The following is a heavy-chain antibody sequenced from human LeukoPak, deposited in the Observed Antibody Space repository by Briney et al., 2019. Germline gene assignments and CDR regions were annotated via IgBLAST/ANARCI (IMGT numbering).Heavy chain of an antibody. D-gene: IGHD1-26*01. CDR2: INYSGRT. V-gene: IGHV4-39*07. CDR1: GGSISSTSYY. J-gene: IGHJ4*02. Sequence: PSETLSLTCTVSGGSISSTSYYWGWIRQPPGQGLEWIGSINYSGRTFYNPSLKSRATISVDTSKNQFSLNLNSANAADTAVYYCARSGSSKGLYWGQGIPVTVSS. CDR3: ARSGSSKGLY.